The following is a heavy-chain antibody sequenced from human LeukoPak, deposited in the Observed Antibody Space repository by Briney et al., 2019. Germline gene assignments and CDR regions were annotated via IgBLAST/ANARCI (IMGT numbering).Heavy chain of an antibody. CDR3: ARSGIAAAVFGRSSGDWFDP. V-gene: IGHV5-51*01. CDR1: GYSFTSYW. D-gene: IGHD6-13*01. Sequence: GESLKISCKGSGYSFTSYWIGWVRQMPGKGLEWMGIIYPGDSDTRYSPSFQGQVTISADKSISTAYLQWSSLKASDTAMYYCARSGIAAAVFGRSSGDWFDPWGQGTLVTVSS. CDR2: IYPGDSDT. J-gene: IGHJ5*02.